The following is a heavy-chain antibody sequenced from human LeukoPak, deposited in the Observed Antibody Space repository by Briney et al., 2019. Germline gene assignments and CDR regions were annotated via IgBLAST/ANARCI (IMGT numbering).Heavy chain of an antibody. J-gene: IGHJ4*02. D-gene: IGHD1-26*01. Sequence: GASVKVSCKVSGYTLTELSMHWARQAPGKGLEWMGWINPNSGGTNYAQKFQGRVTMTRDTSISTAYMELSRLRSDDTAVYYCAREGRRWGVGAIFGYWGQGTLVTVSS. CDR1: GYTLTELS. CDR2: INPNSGGT. V-gene: IGHV1-2*02. CDR3: AREGRRWGVGAIFGY.